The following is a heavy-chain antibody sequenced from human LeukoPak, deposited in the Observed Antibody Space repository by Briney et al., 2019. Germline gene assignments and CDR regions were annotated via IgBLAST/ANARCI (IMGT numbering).Heavy chain of an antibody. CDR1: GFTFGRYA. J-gene: IGHJ4*02. CDR2: ISGSGGST. V-gene: IGHV3-23*01. Sequence: PGGSLRLSCAASGFTFGRYAMSWVRQAPGKGLEWVSAISGSGGSTYYADSVKGRFTISRDNSKNMLYLQINSLRVEDTAVYYCARCTTGRTFGSLREIKRSREIDYWGQGTLVTVSS. D-gene: IGHD1-1*01. CDR3: ARCTTGRTFGSLREIKRSREIDY.